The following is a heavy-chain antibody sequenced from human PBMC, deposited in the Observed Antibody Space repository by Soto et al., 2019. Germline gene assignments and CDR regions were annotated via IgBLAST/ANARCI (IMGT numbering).Heavy chain of an antibody. D-gene: IGHD2-2*01. CDR2: IYYSGST. CDR3: ARVVPSYGMDV. J-gene: IGHJ6*02. Sequence: QLQLQESGPGLVKPSETLSLTCTVSGGSISSSSYYWGWISQPPGKGLEWIGSIYYSGSTYYNPSLKSRVTISVDTSKNQFSLKLRSVTAADTAVYYCARVVPSYGMDVWGQGTTVTVSS. CDR1: GGSISSSSYY. V-gene: IGHV4-39*01.